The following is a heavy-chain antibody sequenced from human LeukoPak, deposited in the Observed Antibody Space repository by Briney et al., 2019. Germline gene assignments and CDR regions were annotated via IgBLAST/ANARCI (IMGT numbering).Heavy chain of an antibody. D-gene: IGHD3/OR15-3a*01. CDR1: GYSISSGYY. CDR2: IYHSGST. V-gene: IGHV4-38-2*02. Sequence: SETLSLTCTVSGYSISSGYYWGWIRQPPGKGLEWIGTIYHSGSTYYNPSLKSRVTISVDTSKNQFSLKLSSVTAADTAVYYCARDSWTAPSGIWGQGTLVTVSS. J-gene: IGHJ4*02. CDR3: ARDSWTAPSGI.